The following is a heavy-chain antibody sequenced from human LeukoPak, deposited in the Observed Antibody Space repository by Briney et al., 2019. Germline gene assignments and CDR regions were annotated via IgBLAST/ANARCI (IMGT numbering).Heavy chain of an antibody. CDR1: GGSISSGSYY. CDR2: IYTSGST. J-gene: IGHJ4*02. V-gene: IGHV4-61*02. CDR3: ARHDILTGYYY. D-gene: IGHD3-9*01. Sequence: SETLSLTCTVSGGSISSGSYYWSWIRQPAGKGLEWIGRIYTSGSTNYNPSLKSRVTISVDTSKNQFSLKLSSVTAADTAVYYCARHDILTGYYYWGQGTLVTVSS.